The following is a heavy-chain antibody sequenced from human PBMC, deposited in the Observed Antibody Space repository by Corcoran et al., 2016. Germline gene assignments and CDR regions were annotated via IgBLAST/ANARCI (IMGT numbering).Heavy chain of an antibody. D-gene: IGHD2-2*01. J-gene: IGHJ5*02. CDR2: INSDGSST. V-gene: IGHV3-74*01. CDR3: ARWGDIVVVPAAT. Sequence: EVQLVESGGGLVQPGGSLRLSCAASGFTFSSYWMHWVRHAPGKGLVWVSRINSDGSSTSYADSVKGRFTISRDNAKNTLYLQMNSLRAEDTAVYYGARWGDIVVVPAATWGQGTLVTVSS. CDR1: GFTFSSYW.